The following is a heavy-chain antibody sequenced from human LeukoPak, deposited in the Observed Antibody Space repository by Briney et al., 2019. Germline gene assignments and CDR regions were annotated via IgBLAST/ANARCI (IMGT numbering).Heavy chain of an antibody. D-gene: IGHD5-12*01. Sequence: GESLKISCKGSGYSFTSYWIGWVRQMPGKGLEWMGIIYPDDSDTIYSPSFQGHVTISADKSINSAYLQWSSLRASDTAIYYCAKRAGAYDFDFDFWGQGTLVTVSS. J-gene: IGHJ4*02. CDR1: GYSFTSYW. V-gene: IGHV5-51*01. CDR3: AKRAGAYDFDFDF. CDR2: IYPDDSDT.